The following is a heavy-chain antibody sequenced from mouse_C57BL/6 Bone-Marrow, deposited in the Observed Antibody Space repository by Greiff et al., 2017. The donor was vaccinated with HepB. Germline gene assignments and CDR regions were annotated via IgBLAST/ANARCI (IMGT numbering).Heavy chain of an antibody. V-gene: IGHV5-17*01. J-gene: IGHJ4*01. CDR3: ALTGTEAMDY. CDR1: GFTFSDYG. Sequence: EVKVVESGGGLVKPGGSLKFSCAASGFTFSDYGMHWVRQAPEKGLEWVAYISSGSSTIYYADTVKGRFTISRDNAKNTLYLQMTSLRSEDTAMYYCALTGTEAMDYWGQGTSVTVSS. CDR2: ISSGSSTI. D-gene: IGHD4-1*01.